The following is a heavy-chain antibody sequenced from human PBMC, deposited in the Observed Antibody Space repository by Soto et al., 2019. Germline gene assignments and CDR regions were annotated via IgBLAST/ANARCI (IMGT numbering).Heavy chain of an antibody. D-gene: IGHD4-17*01. CDR2: IIPIFGTA. J-gene: IGHJ4*02. V-gene: IGHV1-69*06. Sequence: SVKVSCKASGGTFSSYAISWVRQAPGQGLKWMGGIIPIFGTANYAQKFQDRVTITADKSTSTAYTELSSLRSEDKAVYYCARVRVSDYAMGYWGQGTLVTVSS. CDR3: ARVRVSDYAMGY. CDR1: GGTFSSYA.